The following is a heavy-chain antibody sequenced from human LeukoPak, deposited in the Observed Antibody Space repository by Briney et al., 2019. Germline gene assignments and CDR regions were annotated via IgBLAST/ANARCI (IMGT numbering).Heavy chain of an antibody. CDR2: IIPIFGTA. D-gene: IGHD3-10*01. Sequence: SVKVSCKASGGTFSSYAISWVRQAPGQGLEWMGGIIPIFGTANYAQKLQGRVTMTTDTSTSTAYMELRSLRSDDTAVYYCARDSLVRGVMVYWGQGTLVTVST. CDR1: GGTFSSYA. V-gene: IGHV1-69*05. J-gene: IGHJ4*02. CDR3: ARDSLVRGVMVY.